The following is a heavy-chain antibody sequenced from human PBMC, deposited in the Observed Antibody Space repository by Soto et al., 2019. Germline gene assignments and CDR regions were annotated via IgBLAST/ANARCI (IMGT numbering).Heavy chain of an antibody. Sequence: ASVKVSCKASGYTFTGYYMHWVRQAPGQGLEWMGWISAYNGNTNYAQKLQGRVTMTTDTSISTAYMELRSLRSDDTAVYYCAREGITGTTVGGMDVWGQGTTVTVSS. D-gene: IGHD1-7*01. J-gene: IGHJ6*02. CDR3: AREGITGTTVGGMDV. CDR1: GYTFTGYY. V-gene: IGHV1-18*04. CDR2: ISAYNGNT.